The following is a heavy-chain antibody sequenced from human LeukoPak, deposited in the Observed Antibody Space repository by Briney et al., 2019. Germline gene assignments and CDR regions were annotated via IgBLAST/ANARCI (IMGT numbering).Heavy chain of an antibody. CDR2: ISSSSSYI. CDR3: ARERDGLQFSASDI. CDR1: GFAFSSYS. J-gene: IGHJ3*02. D-gene: IGHD5-24*01. V-gene: IGHV3-21*01. Sequence: GGSLRLSCAASGFAFSSYSMNWVRQAPGKGLEWVSSISSSSSYIYYADSVKGRFTISRDNAKNSLYLQMNSLRAEDTAVYYCARERDGLQFSASDIWGQGTMVTVSS.